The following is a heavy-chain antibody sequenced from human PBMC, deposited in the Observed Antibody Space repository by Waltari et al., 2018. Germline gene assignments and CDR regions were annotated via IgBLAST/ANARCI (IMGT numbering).Heavy chain of an antibody. CDR2: IRIRFKGDAT. Sequence: EVQLVESGGALVQPGGSLKLSCAASGLIISDYAIHWVRQASGKGPEWGGRIRIRFKGDATAYGESVQGRFTISRDDSKNMVYLEMNSLKTDDTAVYYCIRPFEMGIDWGQGTLVTVSS. CDR1: GLIISDYA. D-gene: IGHD7-27*01. V-gene: IGHV3-73*01. J-gene: IGHJ4*02. CDR3: IRPFEMGID.